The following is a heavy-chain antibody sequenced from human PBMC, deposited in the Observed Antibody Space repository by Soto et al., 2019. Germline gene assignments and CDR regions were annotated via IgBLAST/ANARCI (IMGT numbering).Heavy chain of an antibody. CDR3: ARGRLNWNP. D-gene: IGHD1-1*01. V-gene: IGHV4-34*01. CDR2: INHSGST. J-gene: IGHJ5*02. Sequence: SETLSLTCAVYGGSFSGYCWSWIRQPPGKGLEWIGEINHSGSTNYNPSLKSRVATSVDTSKNKFSLKLSSVTAADTAVYYCARGRLNWNPWGQGTMVTVSS. CDR1: GGSFSGYC.